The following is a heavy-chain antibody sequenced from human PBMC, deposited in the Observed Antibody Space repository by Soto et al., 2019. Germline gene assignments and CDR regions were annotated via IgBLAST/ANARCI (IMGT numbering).Heavy chain of an antibody. J-gene: IGHJ4*02. V-gene: IGHV4-30-4*01. CDR3: ARAQGSGFLVS. Sequence: PSETLSLTCTVSGGSTSSGDYYWSWIRQPPGKGLEWIGYIYYSGSTYYNPSLKSRVTISVDTSKNQFSLKLSSVTAADTAVYYCARAQGSGFLVSWGQGTLVTVPQ. CDR1: GGSTSSGDYY. D-gene: IGHD3-10*01. CDR2: IYYSGST.